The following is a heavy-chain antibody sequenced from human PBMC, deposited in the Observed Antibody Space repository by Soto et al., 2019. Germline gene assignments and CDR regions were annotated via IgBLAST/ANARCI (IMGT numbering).Heavy chain of an antibody. CDR1: GFTFSSYW. Sequence: PGGSLRLSCAASGFTFSSYWMHWARQAPGKGLVWVSRINSDGSSTSYADSVKGRFTISRDNAKNTLYLQMNSLRAEDTAVYYCARGDCSSTSCYVSPYYYYGMDVWGQGTTVTVSS. CDR2: INSDGSST. J-gene: IGHJ6*02. V-gene: IGHV3-74*01. D-gene: IGHD2-2*01. CDR3: ARGDCSSTSCYVSPYYYYGMDV.